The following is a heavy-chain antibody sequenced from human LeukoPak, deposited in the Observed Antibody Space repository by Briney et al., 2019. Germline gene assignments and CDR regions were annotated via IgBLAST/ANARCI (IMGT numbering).Heavy chain of an antibody. V-gene: IGHV1-46*01. CDR3: ARDWPRTYYYDSSGYSDY. Sequence: ASVKVSCKASGYTFTSYYMHWVRQAPGQGLEWMGLINPSGGSTSYAQKFQGRVTMTRDMSTSTVYMELSSLRSEDTAVYYCARDWPRTYYYDSSGYSDYWGQGTLVTVSS. CDR1: GYTFTSYY. D-gene: IGHD3-22*01. CDR2: INPSGGST. J-gene: IGHJ4*02.